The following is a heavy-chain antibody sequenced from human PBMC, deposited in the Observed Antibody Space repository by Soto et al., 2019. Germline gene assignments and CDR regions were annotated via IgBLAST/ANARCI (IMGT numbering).Heavy chain of an antibody. CDR2: IYYSGST. CDR3: ARRLAVAPPED. J-gene: IGHJ4*02. D-gene: IGHD6-19*01. V-gene: IGHV4-39*01. CDR1: GGSISSSSYY. Sequence: QLQLQESGPGLVKPSETLSLTCTVSGGSISSSSYYWGWIRQPPGKGLEWIGSIYYSGSTYYNPSLKSRVTISVDTSKNQFSLKLSSVTAADTAVYYCARRLAVAPPEDWGQGTLVTVSS.